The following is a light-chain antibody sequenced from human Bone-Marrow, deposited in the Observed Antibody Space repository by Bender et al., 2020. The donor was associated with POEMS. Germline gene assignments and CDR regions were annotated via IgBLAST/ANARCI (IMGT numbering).Light chain of an antibody. CDR1: QLGDKY. J-gene: IGLJ2*01. CDR3: QAWDRATAF. V-gene: IGLV3-1*01. Sequence: SYDLTQPPSVSVSPGQTASITCSGDQLGDKYVCWYQQKPGQSPVLVIYQDKRRPSGIPERFSGSNSGNTATLTISGTQAMDEADYYCQAWDRATAFFGGGTTLTVL. CDR2: QDK.